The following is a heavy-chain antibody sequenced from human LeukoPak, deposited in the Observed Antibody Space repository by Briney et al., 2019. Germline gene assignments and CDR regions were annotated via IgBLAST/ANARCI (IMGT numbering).Heavy chain of an antibody. CDR1: GGGISSSNW. Sequence: PSETLSLTCAVSGGGISSSNWWSWVRQPPGKGLEWIGYIYYSGSTNYNPSLKSRVTISVDTSKNQFSLKLSSVTAADTAVYYCARALPGYYDSSGYWFDPWGQGTLVTVSS. V-gene: IGHV4-4*02. CDR2: IYYSGST. J-gene: IGHJ5*02. D-gene: IGHD3-22*01. CDR3: ARALPGYYDSSGYWFDP.